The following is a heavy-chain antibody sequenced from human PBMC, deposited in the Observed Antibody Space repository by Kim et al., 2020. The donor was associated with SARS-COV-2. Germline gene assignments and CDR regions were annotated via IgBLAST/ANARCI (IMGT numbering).Heavy chain of an antibody. CDR3: ARQRGYSSGNSYDS. V-gene: IGHV4-34*01. CDR2: INHSAST. D-gene: IGHD6-19*01. Sequence: SETLSLTCAVYGGSFSGYYWSWIRQPPGKGLEWIGKINHSASTNYNPSLKSRVTISVDTSKNQFSLKLSSVTAADTAVYYCARQRGYSSGNSYDSWGQG. J-gene: IGHJ4*02. CDR1: GGSFSGYY.